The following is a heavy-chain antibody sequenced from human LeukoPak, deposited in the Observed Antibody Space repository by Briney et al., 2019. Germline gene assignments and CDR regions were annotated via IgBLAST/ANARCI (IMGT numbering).Heavy chain of an antibody. CDR3: ARGGSYYGDHQFDY. Sequence: SETLSLTCTVSGDSISSSNYYWIWIRQPPGKGLEWIGTFLYSGGTYYNPSLKSRVTISLDTSKNQFSLKLSSVTAADTAVYYCARGGSYYGDHQFDYWGQGTLVTVSS. V-gene: IGHV4-39*07. J-gene: IGHJ4*02. D-gene: IGHD1-26*01. CDR2: FLYSGGT. CDR1: GDSISSSNYY.